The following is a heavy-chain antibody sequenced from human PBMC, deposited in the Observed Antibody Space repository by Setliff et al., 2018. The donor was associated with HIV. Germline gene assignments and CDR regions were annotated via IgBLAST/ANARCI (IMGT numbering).Heavy chain of an antibody. CDR3: ARVAARYCSGGSCYSGYYYYYMDV. D-gene: IGHD2-15*01. CDR1: GGSISSYY. Sequence: ASETLSLTCTVSGGSISSYYWSWIRQPPGKGLEWIGYIYTSGSANFNPSLKSRATISLDTSKNQFSLKLSSVTAADTAVYYCARVAARYCSGGSCYSGYYYYYMDVWGKGTTVTVSS. CDR2: IYTSGSA. J-gene: IGHJ6*03. V-gene: IGHV4-59*01.